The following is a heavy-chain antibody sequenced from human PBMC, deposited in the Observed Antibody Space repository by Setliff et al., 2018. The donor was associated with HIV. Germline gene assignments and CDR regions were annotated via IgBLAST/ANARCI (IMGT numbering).Heavy chain of an antibody. CDR1: GDSISSYY. D-gene: IGHD3-10*01. Sequence: SETLSLTCTVSGDSISSYYWSWIRQPPGKGLEWIGYIYTSGITDYNPSLKSRVTISGDTSKNQFSLKLSSVTAADTAVYYCARDRRGYYYCSGSCYMDVWGTGTTVTVSS. V-gene: IGHV4-4*08. J-gene: IGHJ6*03. CDR2: IYTSGIT. CDR3: ARDRRGYYYCSGSCYMDV.